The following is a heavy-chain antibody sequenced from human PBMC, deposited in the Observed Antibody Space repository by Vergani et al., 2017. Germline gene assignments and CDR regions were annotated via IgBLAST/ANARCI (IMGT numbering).Heavy chain of an antibody. J-gene: IGHJ4*02. CDR3: GRGSDNYN. CDR2: IKNTGDST. V-gene: IGHV3-23*01. D-gene: IGHD5-24*01. CDR1: GFTFSSHA. Sequence: EVQLLQSEGAVVKPGGSLRLSCVASGFTFSSHAMSWVRQGHGQGLEWVSSIKNTGDSTNYADAVKGRFTISRDNSKYTLYLQMNSLRVEDPAVYYCGRGSDNYNWCQGTLVTFSS.